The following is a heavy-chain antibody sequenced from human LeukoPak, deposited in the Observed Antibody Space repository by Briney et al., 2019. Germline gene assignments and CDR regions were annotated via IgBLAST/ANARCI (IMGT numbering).Heavy chain of an antibody. D-gene: IGHD2-15*01. Sequence: ASVKVSCKASGYTFTSYYMHWVRQAPGQGLEWMGIINPSGGSTSYAQKFQGRVTMTRDTSISTAYMELSRLRSDDTAVYYCARFEAAEGPFDYWGQGTLVTVSS. J-gene: IGHJ4*02. CDR3: ARFEAAEGPFDY. CDR1: GYTFTSYY. CDR2: INPSGGST. V-gene: IGHV1-46*01.